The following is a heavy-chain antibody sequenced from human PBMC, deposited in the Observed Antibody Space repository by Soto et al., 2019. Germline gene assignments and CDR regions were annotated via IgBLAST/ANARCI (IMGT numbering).Heavy chain of an antibody. CDR2: IYWNDDK. J-gene: IGHJ6*02. D-gene: IGHD2-21*01. CDR1: GFSLSTGGVG. V-gene: IGHV2-5*01. CDR3: VHDKSGWRWLPDV. Sequence: QITLKESGPPLVKPTQTLKLTCTFSGFSLSTGGVGVGWIRQPPGKALEWLAVIYWNDDKRYSPSLKSRLSIMKDTSKNQVVLTMTNMDPVDTATYYCVHDKSGWRWLPDVWGQGTAVIVSS.